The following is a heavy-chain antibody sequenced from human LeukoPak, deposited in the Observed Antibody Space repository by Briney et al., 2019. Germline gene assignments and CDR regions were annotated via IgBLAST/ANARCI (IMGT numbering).Heavy chain of an antibody. CDR2: IWYDGNDK. Sequence: GGSLRLSCAASGFTFSSYSMNWVRQAPGMGLEWVATIWYDGNDKTYADSVKGRFIISRDNSKNTLYLQMNSLRVEDTAVYYCATRTGGATYYYYGMDVWGQGTTVAVSS. V-gene: IGHV3-33*08. CDR3: ATRTGGATYYYYGMDV. J-gene: IGHJ6*02. D-gene: IGHD7-27*01. CDR1: GFTFSSYS.